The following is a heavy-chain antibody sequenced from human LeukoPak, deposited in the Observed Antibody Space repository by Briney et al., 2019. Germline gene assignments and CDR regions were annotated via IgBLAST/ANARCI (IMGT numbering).Heavy chain of an antibody. V-gene: IGHV4-4*02. Sequence: PSETLSLTCAVSGGSISSSNWWSWVRQPPGKGLEWIGEIYHSGSTNYNPSLKSRVTISVDKSKNQFSLKLSSVTAADTAVYYCARKPNYYGSGSYYNEASGSCLDYWGQGTLVTVSS. CDR2: IYHSGST. D-gene: IGHD3-10*01. CDR3: ARKPNYYGSGSYYNEASGSCLDY. J-gene: IGHJ4*02. CDR1: GGSISSSNW.